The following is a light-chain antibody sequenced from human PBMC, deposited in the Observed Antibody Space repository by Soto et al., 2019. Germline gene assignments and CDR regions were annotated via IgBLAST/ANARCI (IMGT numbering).Light chain of an antibody. V-gene: IGLV1-44*01. CDR1: SSNIGSNT. J-gene: IGLJ2*01. CDR3: ASWDDSLNGVV. Sequence: QPVLTQPPSASGTPGQRVTISCSGSSSNIGSNTVNWYQQFPGTAPKLLIYGNNQRPSGVPDRFSGSKSGTSASLAISGLQSEDEADYYCASWDDSLNGVVFGGGTKVTVL. CDR2: GNN.